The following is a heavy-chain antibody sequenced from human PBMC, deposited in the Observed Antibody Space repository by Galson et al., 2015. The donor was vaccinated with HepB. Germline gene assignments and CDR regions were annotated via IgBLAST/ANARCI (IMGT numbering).Heavy chain of an antibody. V-gene: IGHV3-9*01. Sequence: SLRLSCAASGFKFDDYGMHWVRQTPGKGLEWVSGINWNSAKIDYADSVRGRFTISRDNAKNSLFLQMDSLRSEDTALYYCVKDFFHRKYFGSGNFYRSLFDSWGQGTLVTVSS. CDR1: GFKFDDYG. CDR3: VKDFFHRKYFGSGNFYRSLFDS. D-gene: IGHD3-10*01. CDR2: INWNSAKI. J-gene: IGHJ4*02.